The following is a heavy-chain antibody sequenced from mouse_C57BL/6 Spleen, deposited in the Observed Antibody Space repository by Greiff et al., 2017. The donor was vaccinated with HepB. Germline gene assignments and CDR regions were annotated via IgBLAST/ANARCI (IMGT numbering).Heavy chain of an antibody. CDR1: GFSLTSYG. CDR2: IWSGGST. Sequence: QVQLKESGPGLVQPSQSLSITCTVSGFSLTSYGVHWVRQSPGKGLEWLGVIWSGGSTDYNAAFISRLSISKDNSKSQVFFQMNSLQADDPAIYYCDITLYDYDAMDYGGQGTAVTVSS. V-gene: IGHV2-2*01. J-gene: IGHJ4*01. D-gene: IGHD1-1*01. CDR3: DITLYDYDAMDY.